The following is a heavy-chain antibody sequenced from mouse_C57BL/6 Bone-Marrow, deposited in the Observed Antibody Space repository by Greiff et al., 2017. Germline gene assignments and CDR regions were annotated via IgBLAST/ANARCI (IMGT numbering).Heavy chain of an antibody. Sequence: EVMLVESGGGLVQPGGSLKLSCAASGFTFSDYYMSWVRQTPEKRLEWVAYISNGGGSTYYPDTVKGRFTISRDNAKNTLYLQMSRLKSEATAMYYCAIHISTVVAHYYAMDYWGQGTSVTVSS. J-gene: IGHJ4*01. CDR1: GFTFSDYY. D-gene: IGHD1-1*01. CDR2: ISNGGGST. CDR3: AIHISTVVAHYYAMDY. V-gene: IGHV5-12*01.